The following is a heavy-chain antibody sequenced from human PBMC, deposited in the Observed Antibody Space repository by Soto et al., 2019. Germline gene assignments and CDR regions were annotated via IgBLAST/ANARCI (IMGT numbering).Heavy chain of an antibody. V-gene: IGHV1-18*01. J-gene: IGHJ6*02. CDR2: ISAYNGNT. CDR3: ERDQLVVPAAITHLPRFNYYYGMDV. Sequence: ASVKVSCKASGYTFTSYGISWVRQAPGQGLEWMGWISAYNGNTDYAQKLPGRVTMTTDTSTSTADMELRSLRSEDTAVYYSERDQLVVPAAITHLPRFNYYYGMDVWGQGTTVTVSS. CDR1: GYTFTSYG. D-gene: IGHD2-2*02.